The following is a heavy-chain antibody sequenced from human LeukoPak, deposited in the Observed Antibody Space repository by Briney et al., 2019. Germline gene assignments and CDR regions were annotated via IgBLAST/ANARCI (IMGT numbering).Heavy chain of an antibody. Sequence: ASVKVSCKASGYTFTSYGISWVRQAPGQGLEWMGSISAYNGNTNYAQKLQGRVTMTTDTSTSTAYMELSRLRSDDTAVYYCARALYYYGSGSYPDGGCWFDPWGQGTLVTVSS. CDR3: ARALYYYGSGSYPDGGCWFDP. CDR1: GYTFTSYG. CDR2: ISAYNGNT. J-gene: IGHJ5*02. V-gene: IGHV1-18*01. D-gene: IGHD3-10*01.